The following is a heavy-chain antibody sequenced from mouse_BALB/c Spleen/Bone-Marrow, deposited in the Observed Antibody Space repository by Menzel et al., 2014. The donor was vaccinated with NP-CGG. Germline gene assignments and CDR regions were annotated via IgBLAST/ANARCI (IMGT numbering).Heavy chain of an antibody. CDR2: IYPGNVNT. J-gene: IGHJ2*01. D-gene: IGHD4-1*01. V-gene: IGHV1S56*01. CDR3: AREANWNFDY. Sequence: QVQLQQSGPELVKPGASVRISCKAAGYTFTSYYIHWVKQRPGQGLEWIGWIYPGNVNTKYNEKFKGKATLTADKSSSTAYIQLSSLTSEDSAVYFCAREANWNFDYWGQGTTLSLSS. CDR1: GYTFTSYY.